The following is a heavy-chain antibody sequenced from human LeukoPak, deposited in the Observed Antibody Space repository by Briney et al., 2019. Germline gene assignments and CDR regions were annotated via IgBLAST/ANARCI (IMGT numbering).Heavy chain of an antibody. CDR2: IQYDGSNK. D-gene: IGHD3-9*01. V-gene: IGHV3-30*06. CDR3: ARDKRIETYYDILTGYSIGATLGDY. J-gene: IGHJ4*02. Sequence: GGSLRLSCAASGLSFSSYGMHWVRQAPGKGLEWVAFIQYDGSNKFYADSVKGRFTISRDNSKNTLYLQMNSLRAEDTAVYYCARDKRIETYYDILTGYSIGATLGDYWGQGTLVTVSP. CDR1: GLSFSSYG.